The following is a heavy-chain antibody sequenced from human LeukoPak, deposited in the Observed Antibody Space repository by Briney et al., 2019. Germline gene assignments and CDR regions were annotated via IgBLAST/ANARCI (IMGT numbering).Heavy chain of an antibody. CDR3: ARDWDDYSNINYYYYYGMDV. J-gene: IGHJ6*02. CDR2: ISSSGSTI. CDR1: GFTFSDYY. V-gene: IGHV3-11*01. D-gene: IGHD4-11*01. Sequence: PGGSLRLSCAASGFTFSDYYMSWIRQAPGKGLEWVSYISSSGSTIYYADSVKGRFTISRDNAKNSLYLQMNSLRAEDTAVYYCARDWDDYSNINYYYYYGMDVWGQGTTITVSS.